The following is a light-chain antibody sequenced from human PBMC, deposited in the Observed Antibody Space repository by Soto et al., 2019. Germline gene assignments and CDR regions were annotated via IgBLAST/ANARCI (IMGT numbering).Light chain of an antibody. V-gene: IGKV1-5*03. CDR2: KAS. J-gene: IGKJ1*01. CDR1: QTISSL. Sequence: DIQMTQSPSTLSGSVGDRVTITCRASQTISSLLAWYQQKPGKAPKLLIYKASTLKSGVPSRFSGSGSGTEFTLTISSLQPDDFATYYCQQYNSYSWTFGQGTKVDIK. CDR3: QQYNSYSWT.